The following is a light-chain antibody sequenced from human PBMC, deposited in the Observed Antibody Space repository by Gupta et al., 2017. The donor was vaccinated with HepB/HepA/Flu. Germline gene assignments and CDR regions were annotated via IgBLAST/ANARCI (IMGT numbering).Light chain of an antibody. CDR1: QGISHY. Sequence: DIQMTQSPSSLSASVGDRVTITRRARQGISHYLVWYQQKPGKVPKLLIYAVSTLLSGVRSRFRGCGSGTDFTLTISSLQPEDFATYYCQKYNNAPWTFGQGTKVEIK. CDR3: QKYNNAPWT. V-gene: IGKV1-27*01. CDR2: AVS. J-gene: IGKJ1*01.